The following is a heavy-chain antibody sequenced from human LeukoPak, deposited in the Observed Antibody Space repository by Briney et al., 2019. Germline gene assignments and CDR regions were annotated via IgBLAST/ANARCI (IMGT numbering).Heavy chain of an antibody. V-gene: IGHV3-21*01. CDR3: AGGGIAALPGYSFAY. CDR2: MSSSSREI. Sequence: AGGSLSLSCAGSGFTVSSYSWDWVRQAPGTGLEWVSSMSSSSREIYCADSVKGGFTIFGGNAKNSLYLRMNGLGAEDTAVYYCAGGGIAALPGYSFAYWGQGTLVTVSS. CDR1: GFTVSSYS. J-gene: IGHJ4*02. D-gene: IGHD6-13*01.